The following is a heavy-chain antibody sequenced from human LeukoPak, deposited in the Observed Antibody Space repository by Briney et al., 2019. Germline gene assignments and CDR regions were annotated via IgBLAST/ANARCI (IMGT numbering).Heavy chain of an antibody. CDR1: GGSFSGYY. D-gene: IGHD3-22*01. Sequence: PSETLSLTCAVYGGSFSGYYWSWIRQPPGKGLEWIGEINHSGSTNYNPSLKSRVTISVDTSKNQFSLKLSSVTAADTAVYYCARGPYYYDSSGYPPYDIWGQGTMVTVSS. V-gene: IGHV4-34*01. CDR3: ARGPYYYDSSGYPPYDI. CDR2: INHSGST. J-gene: IGHJ3*02.